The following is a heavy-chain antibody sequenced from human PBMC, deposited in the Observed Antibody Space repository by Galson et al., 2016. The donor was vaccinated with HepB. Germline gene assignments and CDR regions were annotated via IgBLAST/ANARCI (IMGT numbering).Heavy chain of an antibody. Sequence: SVKVSCKASGYTFTSYAMHWVRQAPGQRLEWMGWINAGNGNTKYSQKFQGRVTITRDTSASTAYMELSSLRSEDTAVYYCARDLLSLGYCSSTSCYGAPVGIQHWGQGTLVSVSS. CDR2: INAGNGNT. CDR3: ARDLLSLGYCSSTSCYGAPVGIQH. D-gene: IGHD2-2*01. CDR1: GYTFTSYA. V-gene: IGHV1-3*01. J-gene: IGHJ1*01.